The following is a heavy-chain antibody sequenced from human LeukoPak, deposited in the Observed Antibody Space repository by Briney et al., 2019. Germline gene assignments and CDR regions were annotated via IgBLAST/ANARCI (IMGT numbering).Heavy chain of an antibody. V-gene: IGHV3-23*01. CDR1: GFTFSSYA. CDR3: AKDCFRVLMVYLFDY. D-gene: IGHD2-8*01. J-gene: IGHJ4*02. Sequence: PGGSLRLSCAASGFTFSSYAMSWVCQAPGKGLEWVSAISGSGGSTYYADSVKGRFTISRDNSKNTLYLQMNSLRAEDTAVYYCAKDCFRVLMVYLFDYWGQGTLVTVSS. CDR2: ISGSGGST.